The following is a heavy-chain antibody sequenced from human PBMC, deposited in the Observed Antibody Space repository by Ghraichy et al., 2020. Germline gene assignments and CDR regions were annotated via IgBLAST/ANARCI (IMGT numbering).Heavy chain of an antibody. J-gene: IGHJ4*02. D-gene: IGHD4-23*01. CDR2: INSDGSST. Sequence: GSLRLSCAATGFAFSDYWMHWVRQVPGKGLVWVSRINSDGSSTTYAGSGKGRFTISRDNAKNTLYLEMSSLRPEDTALYYCARDGDFDFGGNSLGYWGQGTLVTVSA. CDR3: ARDGDFDFGGNSLGY. CDR1: GFAFSDYW. V-gene: IGHV3-74*01.